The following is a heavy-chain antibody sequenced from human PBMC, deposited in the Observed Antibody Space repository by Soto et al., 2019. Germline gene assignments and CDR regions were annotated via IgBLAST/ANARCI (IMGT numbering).Heavy chain of an antibody. V-gene: IGHV3-30-3*01. J-gene: IGHJ4*02. Sequence: QVQLVESGGGVVQPGRSLRLSCAASGFTCSRYTMHWVRQAPGKGLEWMAFISDDGNNKYYADSVKGQFTISRDNSKNTLYLQMNSLRTEDTAVYYCARDDEGGSDCDLGYWGQGTLVTVSS. CDR2: ISDDGNNK. CDR3: ARDDEGGSDCDLGY. CDR1: GFTCSRYT. D-gene: IGHD3-10*01.